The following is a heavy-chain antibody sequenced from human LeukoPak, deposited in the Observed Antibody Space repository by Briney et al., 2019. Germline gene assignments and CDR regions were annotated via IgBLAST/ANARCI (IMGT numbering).Heavy chain of an antibody. V-gene: IGHV4-39*02. Sequence: SETLSLTCTVSGGSISSSSYYWGWIRRPPGKGLEWIGSIYYSGSTYYNPSLKSRVTISVDTSKNQFSLKLSSVTAADTAVYYCAREVIGYCSGGSCQYRAFDIWGQGTMVTVSS. CDR2: IYYSGST. D-gene: IGHD2-15*01. CDR3: AREVIGYCSGGSCQYRAFDI. J-gene: IGHJ3*02. CDR1: GGSISSSSYY.